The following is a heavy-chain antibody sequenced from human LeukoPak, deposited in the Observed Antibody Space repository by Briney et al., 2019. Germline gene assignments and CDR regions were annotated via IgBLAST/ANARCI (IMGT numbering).Heavy chain of an antibody. V-gene: IGHV1-69*05. CDR3: ARLGEGVPAAFDY. CDR1: GGTFSSYA. J-gene: IGHJ4*02. CDR2: IIPIFGTA. D-gene: IGHD2-2*01. Sequence: SVKVSCKASGGTFSSYAISWVRQAPGQGLEWMGGIIPIFGTANYAQKFQGRVTITTDESTSTAYMELSSLRSEDTAVYYCARLGEGVPAAFDYWXXGTXVXXSS.